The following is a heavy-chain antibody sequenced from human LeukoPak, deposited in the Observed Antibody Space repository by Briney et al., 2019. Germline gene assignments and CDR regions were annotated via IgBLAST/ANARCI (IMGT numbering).Heavy chain of an antibody. CDR2: ISSGGGST. D-gene: IGHD2-8*02. V-gene: IGHV3-23*01. Sequence: GGSLRLSCAASGFTFSSYAMSWVRQAPGKGLEWVSGISSGGGSTYYADSVKGRFTISRDNSKNTMDLEMNSLRAEDTAVYYCAKDVWGYYFTYWSGCFDHWGQGTLVTVSS. J-gene: IGHJ4*02. CDR3: AKDVWGYYFTYWSGCFDH. CDR1: GFTFSSYA.